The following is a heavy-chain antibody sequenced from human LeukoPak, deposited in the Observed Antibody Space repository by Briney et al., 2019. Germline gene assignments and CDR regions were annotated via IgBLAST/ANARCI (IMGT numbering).Heavy chain of an antibody. V-gene: IGHV3-21*01. CDR3: ARGGYGDLKIYYFDY. Sequence: GGSLRLSCAASGFTFSSYSMNWVRQAPGKGLEWVSSISSSSSYIYYADSVKGRFTISRDNAKNSLYLQVNSLRAEDTAVYYCARGGYGDLKIYYFDYWGQGTLVTVSS. J-gene: IGHJ4*02. CDR2: ISSSSSYI. D-gene: IGHD4-17*01. CDR1: GFTFSSYS.